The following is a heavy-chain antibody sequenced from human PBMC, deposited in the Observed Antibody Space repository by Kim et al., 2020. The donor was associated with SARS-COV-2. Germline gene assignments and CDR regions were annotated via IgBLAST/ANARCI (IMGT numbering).Heavy chain of an antibody. CDR2: IFPGDSDT. Sequence: GESLKISCKGSGFSFTDYWIGWVRQTPGKGLEWMGTIFPGDSDTRYSPPFQGQVTISADKSINTAFLQWSSLKASDTAMYYCASGPLYSGMSGQNNSFDPWGQGTLVIASS. V-gene: IGHV5-51*01. D-gene: IGHD6-13*01. CDR3: ASGPLYSGMSGQNNSFDP. J-gene: IGHJ5*02. CDR1: GFSFTDYW.